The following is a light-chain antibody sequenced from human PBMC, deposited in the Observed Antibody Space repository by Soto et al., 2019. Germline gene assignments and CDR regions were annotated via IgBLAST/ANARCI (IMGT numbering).Light chain of an antibody. V-gene: IGKV1-5*01. J-gene: IGKJ4*01. Sequence: DIQITQSPSTLSASVGDRVTITCRASQTIGTWLAWYQRKPGKAPKLLIYDAATLQTGVPSRFSGFASGTEFTLTISSLQPDDFATYFCQQYNSRSPEGVTFGGGTKVETK. CDR2: DAA. CDR3: QQYNSRSPEGVT. CDR1: QTIGTW.